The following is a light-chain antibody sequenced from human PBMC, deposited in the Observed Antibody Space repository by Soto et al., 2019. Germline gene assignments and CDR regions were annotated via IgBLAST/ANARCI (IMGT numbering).Light chain of an antibody. CDR2: GAS. CDR1: QSVSSSY. Sequence: EIVLTQSPGTLCLSPGARATLSCRASQSVSSSYLAWYQQKPGQAPRLLIYGASSRATGITDRFSGSGSGTEFTLTISSLQPDDFATYYCQHYNSYSEAFGQGTKVDIK. J-gene: IGKJ1*01. V-gene: IGKV3-20*01. CDR3: QHYNSYSEA.